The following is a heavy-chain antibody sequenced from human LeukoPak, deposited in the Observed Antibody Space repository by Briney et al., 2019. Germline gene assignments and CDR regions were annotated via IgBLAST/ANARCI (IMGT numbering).Heavy chain of an antibody. CDR2: INHSGST. CDR3: ARQGYYDSSGTTIYYFDY. D-gene: IGHD3-22*01. Sequence: SETLSLTCAVYGGSFSGYYWSWIRQPQGKGPEWIGEINHSGSTNYNPSLKSRVTISVDTSKNQFSLKLSSVTAADTAVYYCARQGYYDSSGTTIYYFDYWGQGTLVTVSS. J-gene: IGHJ4*02. V-gene: IGHV4-34*01. CDR1: GGSFSGYY.